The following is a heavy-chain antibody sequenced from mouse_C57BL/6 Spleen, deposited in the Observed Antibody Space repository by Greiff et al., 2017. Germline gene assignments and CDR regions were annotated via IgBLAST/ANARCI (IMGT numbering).Heavy chain of an antibody. CDR1: GYTFTSYG. CDR3: SRLYYGYDEDAY. J-gene: IGHJ3*01. Sequence: VKLMESGAELARPGASVKLSCKASGYTFTSYGISWVKQRTGQGLEWIGEIYPRSGNTYYNEKFKGKATLTADKSSSTAFMELRSLTSEDSAVYFCSRLYYGYDEDAYWGQGTLVTVSS. V-gene: IGHV1-81*01. CDR2: IYPRSGNT. D-gene: IGHD2-2*01.